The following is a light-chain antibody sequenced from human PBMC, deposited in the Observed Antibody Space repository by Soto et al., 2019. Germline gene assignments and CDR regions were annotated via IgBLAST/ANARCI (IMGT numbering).Light chain of an antibody. CDR3: SSYAGSNNFEVV. Sequence: QSVLTQPPSASGSPGQSVTISCTGTSSAFGGYNYVSWYQQHPGKAPKLMIFEVSKRPSGVPDRFSGSKSGNTASLTVSWLQAEDEADYYCSSYAGSNNFEVVFGGGTK. J-gene: IGLJ2*01. V-gene: IGLV2-8*01. CDR1: SSAFGGYNY. CDR2: EVS.